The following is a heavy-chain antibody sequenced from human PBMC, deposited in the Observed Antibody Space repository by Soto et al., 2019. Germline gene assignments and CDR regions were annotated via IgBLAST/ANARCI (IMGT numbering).Heavy chain of an antibody. CDR2: ISSSGSTI. Sequence: QVQLVESGGGLVKPGGSLRLSCAASGFTCSDYYMSWIRQAPGKALEWVSYISSSGSTIYYADSVKGRFTISRDNAKNSLYLQMNSLRAEDTAVYYCARTMVRGVMTLQHYYYMDVWGKGTTVTVSS. CDR1: GFTCSDYY. D-gene: IGHD3-10*01. J-gene: IGHJ6*03. CDR3: ARTMVRGVMTLQHYYYMDV. V-gene: IGHV3-11*01.